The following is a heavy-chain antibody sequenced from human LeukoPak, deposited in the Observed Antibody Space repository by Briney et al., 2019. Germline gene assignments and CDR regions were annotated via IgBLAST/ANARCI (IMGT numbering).Heavy chain of an antibody. V-gene: IGHV4-61*02. Sequence: PSETLSLTCTVSGGSISSGSYYWSWIRQPAGKGLERIGRIYTSGSTNYNPSLKSRVTISVDTSKNQFSLKLSSVTAADTAVYYCARGGYCTNGVCYTLDYWGQGTLVTVSS. CDR1: GGSISSGSYY. CDR3: ARGGYCTNGVCYTLDY. D-gene: IGHD2-8*01. J-gene: IGHJ4*02. CDR2: IYTSGST.